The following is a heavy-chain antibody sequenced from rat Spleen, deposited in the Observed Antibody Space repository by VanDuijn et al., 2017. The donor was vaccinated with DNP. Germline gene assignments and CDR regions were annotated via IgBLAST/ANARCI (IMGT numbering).Heavy chain of an antibody. Sequence: EVQLVESGGGLVQPGRSMKLSCAASGFTFSNSDMAWVRQAPTKGLEWVASISTSGGSTYYRDSVKGRFTISRDNAKSTLYLQMDSLRSEDTATYYCATYNNYYFDYWGQGVIVTVSS. CDR3: ATYNNYYFDY. CDR1: GFTFSNSD. D-gene: IGHD1-10*01. V-gene: IGHV5-25*01. CDR2: ISTSGGST. J-gene: IGHJ2*01.